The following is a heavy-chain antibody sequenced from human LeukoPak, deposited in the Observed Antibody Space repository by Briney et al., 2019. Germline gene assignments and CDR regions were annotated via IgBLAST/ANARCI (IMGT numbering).Heavy chain of an antibody. D-gene: IGHD2-8*01. CDR2: IRYDGSNR. CDR1: GFTFSDYG. J-gene: IGHJ6*03. CDR3: AKDRCSNGVGCYYYYMDV. V-gene: IGHV3-30*02. Sequence: GGSLRLSCAASGFTFSDYGMHWVRQAPGKGLEWVAFIRYDGSNRYYAYSVKGRFTISRDNSKNILYLQMNSLRAEDTAVYYCAKDRCSNGVGCYYYYMDVWGKGTTVTISS.